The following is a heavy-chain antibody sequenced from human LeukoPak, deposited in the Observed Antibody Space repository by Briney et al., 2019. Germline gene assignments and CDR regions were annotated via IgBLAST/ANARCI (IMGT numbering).Heavy chain of an antibody. CDR3: AKDPRRYSRTGGYFDY. J-gene: IGHJ4*02. CDR2: IRYDGSNK. D-gene: IGHD6-13*01. V-gene: IGHV3-30*02. Sequence: GGSLRLSCAASGFTFSSYGMHWVRQAPGKGLEWVAFIRYDGSNKYYADSVKGRFTISRDNSKNTLYLQMNSLRAEDTAVYYCAKDPRRYSRTGGYFDYWGQGTLVAVSS. CDR1: GFTFSSYG.